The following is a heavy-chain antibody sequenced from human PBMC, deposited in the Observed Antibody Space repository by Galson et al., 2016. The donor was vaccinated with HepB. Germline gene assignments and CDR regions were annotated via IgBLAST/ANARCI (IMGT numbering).Heavy chain of an antibody. D-gene: IGHD3-10*01. J-gene: IGHJ5*02. CDR1: GFPFNIYA. CDR2: ISGSGGAT. V-gene: IGHV3-23*01. Sequence: SLRLSCAASGFPFNIYAMSWVRQAPGKGLEWVSAISGSGGATYYADPVRGRFTTSRDNPRTTLYLQMDSLRADDTAIYYCARDTYGSFDPWGQGALVTVSS. CDR3: ARDTYGSFDP.